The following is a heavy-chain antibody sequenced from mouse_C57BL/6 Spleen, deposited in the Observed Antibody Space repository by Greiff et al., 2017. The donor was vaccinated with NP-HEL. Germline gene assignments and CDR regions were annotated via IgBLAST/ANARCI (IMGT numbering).Heavy chain of an antibody. V-gene: IGHV5-9*01. Sequence: EVKVEESGGGLVKPGGSLKLSCAASGFTFSSYTMSWVRQTPEKRLEWVATISGGGGNTYYPDSVKGRFTISRDNAKNTLYLQMSSLRSEDTALYYCARHQGLDWYFDVWGTGTTVTVSS. J-gene: IGHJ1*03. CDR1: GFTFSSYT. D-gene: IGHD3-2*02. CDR3: ARHQGLDWYFDV. CDR2: ISGGGGNT.